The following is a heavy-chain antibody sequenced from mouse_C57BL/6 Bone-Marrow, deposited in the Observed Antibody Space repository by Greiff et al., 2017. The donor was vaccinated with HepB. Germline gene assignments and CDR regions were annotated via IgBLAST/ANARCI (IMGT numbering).Heavy chain of an antibody. CDR3: ARSRWPYYYGSSYDY. J-gene: IGHJ2*01. CDR2: IHPNSGST. Sequence: VQLQQPGAELVKPGASVKLSCKASGYTFTSYWMHWVKQRPGQGLEWIGMIHPNSGSTNYNEKFKSKATLTVDKSSSTAYMQLSSLTSEDSAVYYCARSRWPYYYGSSYDYWGQGTTLTVSS. CDR1: GYTFTSYW. D-gene: IGHD1-1*01. V-gene: IGHV1-64*01.